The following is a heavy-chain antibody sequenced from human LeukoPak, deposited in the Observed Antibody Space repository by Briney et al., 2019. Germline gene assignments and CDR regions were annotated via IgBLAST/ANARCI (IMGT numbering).Heavy chain of an antibody. D-gene: IGHD5-18*01. CDR2: IYYSGST. CDR1: GGSISSGGYY. CDR3: ASSSREYSYGYHFDY. V-gene: IGHV4-31*03. J-gene: IGHJ4*02. Sequence: SETLSLTCTASGGSISSGGYYWSWVRQHPGKGLEWIGYIYYSGSTYYNPSLKSRVTISVDTSKNQFSLKLSSVTAADTAVYYCASSSREYSYGYHFDYWGQGTLVTVSS.